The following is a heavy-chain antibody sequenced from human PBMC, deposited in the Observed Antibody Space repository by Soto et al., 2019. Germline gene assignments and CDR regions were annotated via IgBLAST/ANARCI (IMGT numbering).Heavy chain of an antibody. CDR2: FNPNSADT. V-gene: IGHV1-2*02. J-gene: IGHJ5*02. D-gene: IGHD4-4*01. CDR3: AREASTGISPDL. Sequence: QVQLVQSGAEVKKPGASVKVSCKASGFIFTAYSMHWVRQAPGQGLEWIGWFNPNSADTIYAQRFQGRVPLSRDTSINTAYMELYSLRSDDTAVYYCAREASTGISPDLWGQGTLVTVSS. CDR1: GFIFTAYS.